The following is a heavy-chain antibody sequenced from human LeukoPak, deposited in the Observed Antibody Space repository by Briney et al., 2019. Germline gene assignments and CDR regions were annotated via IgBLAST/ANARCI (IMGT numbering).Heavy chain of an antibody. D-gene: IGHD1-26*01. J-gene: IGHJ4*02. Sequence: GGSLRLSCAASGFTFSNYAMSWVRQAPGKGLEWVSSISVSGSNTYHADSVKGRSTISRDNSKNTLDLQMNSLRAEDTAVYYCAKWGHSGSYYDYWGQGTLVTVSS. CDR3: AKWGHSGSYYDY. CDR1: GFTFSNYA. V-gene: IGHV3-23*01. CDR2: ISVSGSNT.